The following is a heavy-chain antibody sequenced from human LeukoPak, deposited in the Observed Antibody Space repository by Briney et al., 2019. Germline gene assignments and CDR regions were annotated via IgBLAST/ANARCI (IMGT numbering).Heavy chain of an antibody. CDR2: ISSSGSTI. CDR1: GFTFSSYE. Sequence: GGSLRLSCAASGFTFSSYEMNWVRQAPGKGLEWVSHISSSGSTIYCADSVKGRFTISRDNAKNSLYLQMNSLRAEDTAVYYCARGGHYYDSSGYYEDDYWGQGTLVTVSS. J-gene: IGHJ4*02. CDR3: ARGGHYYDSSGYYEDDY. D-gene: IGHD3-22*01. V-gene: IGHV3-48*03.